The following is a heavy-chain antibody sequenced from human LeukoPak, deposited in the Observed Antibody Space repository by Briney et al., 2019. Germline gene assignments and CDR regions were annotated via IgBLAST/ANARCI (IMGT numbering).Heavy chain of an antibody. J-gene: IGHJ4*02. CDR1: KFTFSNYS. Sequence: GGSLRLSCAASKFTFSNYSMNWVRQAPGKGLEWVSSISSSSSYIYYADSVKGRFTISRDNAKNSLYLQMNSLRAEDTAVYYCARASRNYDILTGYYTRNYFDYWGQGTLVAVSS. CDR3: ARASRNYDILTGYYTRNYFDY. D-gene: IGHD3-9*01. V-gene: IGHV3-21*01. CDR2: ISSSSSYI.